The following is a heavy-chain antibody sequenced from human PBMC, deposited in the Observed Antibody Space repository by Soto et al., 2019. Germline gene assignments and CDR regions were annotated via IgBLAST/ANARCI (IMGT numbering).Heavy chain of an antibody. D-gene: IGHD2-2*01. Sequence: GGSLRLSCAASGFTFSDYAMHWVRQAPGKGLEWVAVVSYDGSNKYYADSVKGRFTISRDNSKNTLYLQMNSLRAEDTAVYYCAKEDDIVVVPAAPDYWGQGTLVTSPQ. J-gene: IGHJ4*02. V-gene: IGHV3-30*18. CDR1: GFTFSDYA. CDR2: VSYDGSNK. CDR3: AKEDDIVVVPAAPDY.